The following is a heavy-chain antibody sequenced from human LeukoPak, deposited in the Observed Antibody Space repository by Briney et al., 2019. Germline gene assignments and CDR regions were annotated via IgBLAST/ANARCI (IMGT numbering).Heavy chain of an antibody. CDR2: ISGRGTDA. Sequence: GGSLRLSCEVSDNETSEFLFSAYAMSWVRQAPGKGLEWVSLISGRGTDAQYGDSARGRFTISRDNSKNTVYLEMNNLRDEDTAKYYCAKELATECGSGGNCPLDLWGQGILVSVSS. CDR1: EFLFSAYA. CDR3: AKELATECGSGGNCPLDL. J-gene: IGHJ4*02. D-gene: IGHD2-15*01. V-gene: IGHV3-23*01.